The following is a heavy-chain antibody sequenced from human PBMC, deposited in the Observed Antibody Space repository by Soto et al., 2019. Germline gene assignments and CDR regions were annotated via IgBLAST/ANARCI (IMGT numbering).Heavy chain of an antibody. CDR1: GRNTSSVGDS. V-gene: IGHV4-30-2*01. J-gene: IGHJ4*02. CDR3: ARSSYYGSGSHFYY. CDR2: IYHSGSI. D-gene: IGHD3-10*01. Sequence: SETLSLPCAVFGRNTSSVGDSWSLIRKPPGKVLEWIGYIYHSGSIYYNPSLKSRVTISVERSKIQFSLKLSCVTAADTAVYYCARSSYYGSGSHFYYWGQGPLVSVSS.